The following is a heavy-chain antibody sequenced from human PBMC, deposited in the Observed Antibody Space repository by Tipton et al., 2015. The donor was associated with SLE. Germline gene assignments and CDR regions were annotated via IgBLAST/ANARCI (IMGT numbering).Heavy chain of an antibody. V-gene: IGHV4-59*01. CDR1: GFSFNAFD. J-gene: IGHJ4*02. CDR3: ARDPNFGDPGTFDY. Sequence: LRLSCATSGFSFNAFDFHWVRQAPGKGLEWIGYIYYRGSTSYNPSLKSRVTISLDTSNNQFSLKVTSVTAADTAVYYCARDPNFGDPGTFDYWGQGTLVTVSS. CDR2: IYYRGST. D-gene: IGHD4-17*01.